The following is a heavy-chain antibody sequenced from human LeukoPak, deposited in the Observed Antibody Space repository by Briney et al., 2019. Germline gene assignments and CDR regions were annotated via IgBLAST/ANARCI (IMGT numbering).Heavy chain of an antibody. CDR3: ARDAGVTEYYFDY. D-gene: IGHD5-18*01. CDR2: IWYDGSNK. J-gene: IGHJ4*02. V-gene: IGHV3-33*01. Sequence: GGSLRLSCAASGFTFSSYGMHWVRQAPGKGLEWVAVIWYDGSNKYYADSVKGRFTISRDNSKNTLYLQMNSLRAEDTAVYYCARDAGVTEYYFDYWGQGTLVTVSS. CDR1: GFTFSSYG.